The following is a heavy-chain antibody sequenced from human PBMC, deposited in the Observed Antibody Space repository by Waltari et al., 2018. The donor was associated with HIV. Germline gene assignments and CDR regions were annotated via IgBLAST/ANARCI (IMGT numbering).Heavy chain of an antibody. CDR1: GVSISAGGYY. J-gene: IGHJ4*02. CDR2: IYFSGDT. V-gene: IGHV4-31*03. Sequence: QVQLQESGPGLVNPSQTLSLSCSVSGVSISAGGYYWSWIRQHPGKGLEWIGFIYFSGDTSYNPALNSRVTISLDRSKNQVSLNLYSVTAADTAIYYCARDSGGSRDPHGGLVLWGRGTLVTVSS. CDR3: ARDSGGSRDPHGGLVL. D-gene: IGHD2-15*01.